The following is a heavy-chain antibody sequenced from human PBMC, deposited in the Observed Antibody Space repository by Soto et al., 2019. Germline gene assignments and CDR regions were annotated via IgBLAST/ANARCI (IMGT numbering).Heavy chain of an antibody. V-gene: IGHV4-30-4*01. Sequence: PSETLSLTCTVSGGSISSGDYYWSWIRQPPGKGLEWIGYIYYSGSTYYNPSLKSRATISVDTSKNQFSLKLSSVTAVDTAVYYCARSKVGGSYYYYYYGMDVWGQGTTVTVSS. CDR3: ARSKVGGSYYYYYYGMDV. CDR1: GGSISSGDYY. D-gene: IGHD1-26*01. CDR2: IYYSGST. J-gene: IGHJ6*02.